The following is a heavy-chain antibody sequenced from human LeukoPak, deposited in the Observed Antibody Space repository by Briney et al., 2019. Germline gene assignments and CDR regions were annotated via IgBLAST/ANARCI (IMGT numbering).Heavy chain of an antibody. V-gene: IGHV3-23*01. J-gene: IGHJ4*02. CDR3: ARDRGKGGNKGDY. Sequence: SGGTLRLSCAASGFTFSSYGMSWVRQAPGKGLEWVSAISGSGGSTYYADSVKGRFTISRDNSKNTLYLQMNSLRAEDTAVYYCARDRGKGGNKGDYWGQGTLVTVSS. D-gene: IGHD1/OR15-1a*01. CDR1: GFTFSSYG. CDR2: ISGSGGST.